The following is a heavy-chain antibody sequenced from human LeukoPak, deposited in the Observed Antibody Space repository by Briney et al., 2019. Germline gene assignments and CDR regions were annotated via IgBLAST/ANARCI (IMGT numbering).Heavy chain of an antibody. CDR2: KSHSGST. Sequence: PSETLSLTCTVSGYSISSGYYWGWIRQPPGKGLEWIGSKSHSGSTFYNPSLKSRVTVSLDTSKNQFSLQLSSVTAADTAVYYCARDLWGATTIDHWGQGTLVTVSS. CDR1: GYSISSGYY. V-gene: IGHV4-38-2*02. J-gene: IGHJ4*02. D-gene: IGHD1-26*01. CDR3: ARDLWGATTIDH.